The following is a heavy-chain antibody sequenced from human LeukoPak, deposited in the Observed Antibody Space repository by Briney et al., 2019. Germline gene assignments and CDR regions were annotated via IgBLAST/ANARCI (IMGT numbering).Heavy chain of an antibody. CDR1: GYSFTSYW. CDR3: ARHPRFGDYYDSSRAFDI. J-gene: IGHJ3*02. CDR2: IYPGDSDT. V-gene: IGHV5-51*01. D-gene: IGHD3-22*01. Sequence: GESLKISCKGSGYSFTSYWIGWVRQMPGKGLEWMGIIYPGDSDTRYSPSFQGQVTISADKSISTAYLQWSSLKASDTAMYYCARHPRFGDYYDSSRAFDIWGQGTMVTVSS.